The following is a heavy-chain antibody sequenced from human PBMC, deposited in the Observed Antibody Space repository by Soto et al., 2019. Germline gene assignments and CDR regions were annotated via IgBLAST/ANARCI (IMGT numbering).Heavy chain of an antibody. D-gene: IGHD2-2*01. J-gene: IGHJ4*02. CDR1: GFTFGGYG. V-gene: IGHV3-33*05. Sequence: QVQLVESGGGVVQPGRSLRLSCATSGFTFGGYGMHWVRQAPGKGLEWVAVILYDGSNKYYADSVKCRFTVSRDNSKNPLFLQMNSLRAEDTAVYYCARDGPAGGTSRALSDYWGQGTLVTVSS. CDR3: ARDGPAGGTSRALSDY. CDR2: ILYDGSNK.